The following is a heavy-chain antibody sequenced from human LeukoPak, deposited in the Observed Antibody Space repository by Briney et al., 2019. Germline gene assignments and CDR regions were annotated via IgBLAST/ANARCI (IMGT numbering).Heavy chain of an antibody. CDR3: AKDLSSSSSGKFVS. Sequence: GGSLRLSCAASGFTFSNYAMSWVRQAPGKGLEWVSAIRDSGGSTDYTDSAKGRFTISRDNSKNTLYLQMNSLRAEDTAVYYCAKDLSSSSSGKFVSWGQGTLVTVSS. J-gene: IGHJ4*02. CDR2: IRDSGGST. D-gene: IGHD6-6*01. V-gene: IGHV3-23*01. CDR1: GFTFSNYA.